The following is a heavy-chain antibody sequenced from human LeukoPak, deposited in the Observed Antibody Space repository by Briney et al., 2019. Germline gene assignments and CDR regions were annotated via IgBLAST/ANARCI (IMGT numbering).Heavy chain of an antibody. CDR1: GFTFSSYG. V-gene: IGHV3-30*02. Sequence: GGSLRLSCAASGFTFSSYGMHWVRQAPGKGLEWVAFIRYDGSNKYYADSVKGRFTISRDNSKNTLYLQMNSLRAEDTAVYYCAKDWGEYFDYVWGSFTSFDFWGQGTLVTVSS. J-gene: IGHJ4*02. D-gene: IGHD3-16*01. CDR2: IRYDGSNK. CDR3: AKDWGEYFDYVWGSFTSFDF.